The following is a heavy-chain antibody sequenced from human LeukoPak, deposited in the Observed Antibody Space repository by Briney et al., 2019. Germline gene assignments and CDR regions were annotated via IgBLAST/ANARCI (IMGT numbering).Heavy chain of an antibody. CDR3: ASTAYILRYFDWLHPRPFDY. V-gene: IGHV1-69*05. CDR2: GTA. Sequence: GTANYAQKFQGRVTITTDESTSTAYMELSSLRSEDTAVYYCASTAYILRYFDWLHPRPFDYWGQGTLVTVSS. J-gene: IGHJ4*02. D-gene: IGHD3-9*01.